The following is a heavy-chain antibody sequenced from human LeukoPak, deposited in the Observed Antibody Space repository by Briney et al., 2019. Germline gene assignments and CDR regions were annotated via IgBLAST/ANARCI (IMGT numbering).Heavy chain of an antibody. J-gene: IGHJ4*02. CDR3: AKGSNWNDVPTNFDY. D-gene: IGHD1-20*01. V-gene: IGHV3-23*01. CDR2: ISGSGGST. CDR1: GFTFSSYA. Sequence: QPGGSLRLSCAASGFTFSSYAMSWVRQAPGKGLEWVSAISGSGGSTYYADSVKGRFTISRDNSKNTQYLQMNSLRAEDTAVYYCAKGSNWNDVPTNFDYWGQGTLVTVSS.